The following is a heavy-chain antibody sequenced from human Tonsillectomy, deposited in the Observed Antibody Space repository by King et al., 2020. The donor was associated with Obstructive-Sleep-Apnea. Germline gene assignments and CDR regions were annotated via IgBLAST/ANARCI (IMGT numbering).Heavy chain of an antibody. Sequence: VQLVESGGGLVQPGGSLRLSCAASGFSFSGYAMSWVRQAPGKGLECVSTITDTGGNTYYTDSVKGRFTVSRDNSKNMLFLEMNSLRADDTAVYYCVKDAEYSSGCYDDHWGQGILVTVSS. CDR2: ITDTGGNT. CDR3: VKDAEYSSGCYDDH. J-gene: IGHJ4*02. V-gene: IGHV3-23*04. CDR1: GFSFSGYA. D-gene: IGHD6-19*01.